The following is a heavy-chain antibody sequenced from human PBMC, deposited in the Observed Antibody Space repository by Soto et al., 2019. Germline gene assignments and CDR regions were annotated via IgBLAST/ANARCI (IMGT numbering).Heavy chain of an antibody. V-gene: IGHV3-23*01. D-gene: IGHD3-22*01. CDR3: AKVGKSYYYDSSGYPDAFDI. CDR2: ISGSGGST. CDR1: GFTFSSYA. J-gene: IGHJ3*02. Sequence: EVQLLESGGGLVQPGGSLRLSCAASGFTFSSYAMSWVRQAPGEGLEWVSAISGSGGSTYYADSVKGRFTISRDNSKNTLNLQMNSLRAEDTAVYYCAKVGKSYYYDSSGYPDAFDIWGQGTMVTVSS.